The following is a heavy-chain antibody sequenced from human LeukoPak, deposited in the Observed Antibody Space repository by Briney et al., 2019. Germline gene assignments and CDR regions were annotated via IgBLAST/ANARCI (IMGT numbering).Heavy chain of an antibody. J-gene: IGHJ3*02. CDR1: GGSISSYY. CDR3: ARVPAYYDILTGYNDAFDI. V-gene: IGHV4-4*07. Sequence: PSETLFLTCTVSGGSISSYYWSWIRQPAGKGLEWIGRIYTSGSTNYNPSLKSRVTMSVDTSKNQFSLKLSSVTAADTAVYYCARVPAYYDILTGYNDAFDIWGQGTMVTVSS. D-gene: IGHD3-9*01. CDR2: IYTSGST.